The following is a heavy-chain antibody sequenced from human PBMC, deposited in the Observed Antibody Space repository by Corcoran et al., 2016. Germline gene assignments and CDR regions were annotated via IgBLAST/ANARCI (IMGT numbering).Heavy chain of an antibody. V-gene: IGHV4-34*01. Sequence: QVQLQQWGAGLLKPSKTLSLTGAVYGGSFSGYYWSWIRQPPGKGLEWIGEINHRGSTNYNPSLKMRVTISVDTSKNQFSLKLSSVTAADTAVYYCAGLGYYDSSGPIDYWGQGTLVTVSS. CDR3: AGLGYYDSSGPIDY. CDR2: INHRGST. CDR1: GGSFSGYY. D-gene: IGHD3-22*01. J-gene: IGHJ4*02.